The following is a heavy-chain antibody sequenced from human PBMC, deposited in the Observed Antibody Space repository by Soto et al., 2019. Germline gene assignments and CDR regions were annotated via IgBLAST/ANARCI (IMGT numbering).Heavy chain of an antibody. Sequence: QVQLVQSGAEVKKPGSSVKVSCKASGGTFSSYTISWVRQAPGQGLEWMGRIIPILGIANYAQKFQGRVTITADKSTSTAYMELSSLRSEDTAVYYCARVTVEMAEGYFDYWGQGTLVTVSS. J-gene: IGHJ4*02. V-gene: IGHV1-69*02. D-gene: IGHD4-17*01. CDR2: IIPILGIA. CDR3: ARVTVEMAEGYFDY. CDR1: GGTFSSYT.